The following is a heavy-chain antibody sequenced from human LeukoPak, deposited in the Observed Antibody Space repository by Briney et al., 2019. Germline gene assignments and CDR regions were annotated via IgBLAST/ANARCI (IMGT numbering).Heavy chain of an antibody. J-gene: IGHJ4*02. V-gene: IGHV3-21*04. CDR2: ISSSSSYI. CDR3: AKDSIVGATTIDDYFDY. CDR1: GFTFSSYS. D-gene: IGHD1-26*01. Sequence: PGGSLRLSCAASGFTFSSYSMNWVRQAPGKGLEWVSSISSSSSYIYYADSVKGRFTISRDNSKNTLYLQMNSLRAEDTAVYYCAKDSIVGATTIDDYFDYWGQGTLVTVSS.